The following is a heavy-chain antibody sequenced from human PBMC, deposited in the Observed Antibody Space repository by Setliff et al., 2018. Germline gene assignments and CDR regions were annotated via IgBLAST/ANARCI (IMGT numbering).Heavy chain of an antibody. V-gene: IGHV4-34*01. CDR2: INQSGNT. CDR3: RFWSSYYKNDY. Sequence: PSETLSLTCTVYGVSFSDYYWGWVRQSPGKRPEWIAEINQSGNTNYNPSLNSRVSVSVDTPTNQFSLKVFSVTAADTAVYYCRFWSSYYKNDYWAQGTLVTVS. J-gene: IGHJ4*02. CDR1: GVSFSDYY. D-gene: IGHD3-3*01.